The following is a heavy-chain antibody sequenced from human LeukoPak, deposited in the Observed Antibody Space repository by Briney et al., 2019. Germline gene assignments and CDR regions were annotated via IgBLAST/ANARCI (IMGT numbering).Heavy chain of an antibody. CDR2: IRYDGSNK. V-gene: IGHV3-30*02. CDR1: GFIFSSYA. D-gene: IGHD6-13*01. J-gene: IGHJ4*02. CDR3: AKGRSSSNWYYFDY. Sequence: PGGSLRLSCAASGFIFSSYAMHWVRQAPGKGLEWVAFIRYDGSNKYYADSVKGRFTISRDNSKNTLYLQMNSLRPEDTAVYYCAKGRSSSNWYYFDYWGQGTLVTVSS.